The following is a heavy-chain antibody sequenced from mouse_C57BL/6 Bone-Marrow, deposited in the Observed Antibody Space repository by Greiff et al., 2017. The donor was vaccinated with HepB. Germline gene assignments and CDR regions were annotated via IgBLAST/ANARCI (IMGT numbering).Heavy chain of an antibody. CDR2: IDPNSGGT. CDR1: GYTFTSYW. V-gene: IGHV1-72*01. D-gene: IGHD2-4*01. J-gene: IGHJ3*01. Sequence: QVQLQQPGAELVKPGASVKLSCKASGYTFTSYWMHWVKQRPGRGLEWIGRIDPNSGGTKYNEKFKSKATLTVDKPSSTAYMQLSSLTSEDFAVYYCAREGGNYYDYEGWFAYWGQGTLVTVSA. CDR3: AREGGNYYDYEGWFAY.